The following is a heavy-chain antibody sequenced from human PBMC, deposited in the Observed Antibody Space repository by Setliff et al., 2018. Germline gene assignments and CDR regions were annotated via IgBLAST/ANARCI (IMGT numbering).Heavy chain of an antibody. CDR2: ISGRSDYI. CDR3: ARDFAGDLWGDAFDI. V-gene: IGHV3-21*01. J-gene: IGHJ3*02. Sequence: GGSLRLSCAASGFAFTSSTMNWVRQSPGKSLEWVSSISGRSDYINYLDSVKGRFTISRDNAKNSLYLQMNSLRAEDTAVYYCARDFAGDLWGDAFDIWGQGTMVTVSS. D-gene: IGHD7-27*01. CDR1: GFAFTSST.